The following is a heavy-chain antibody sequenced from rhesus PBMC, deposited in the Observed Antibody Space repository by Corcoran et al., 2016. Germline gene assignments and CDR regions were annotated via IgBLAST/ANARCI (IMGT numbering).Heavy chain of an antibody. Sequence: QVQLQESGPGLVKPSETLSLTCAVSGGSISSNYWRWIRQPPGQGLEWIGYVYGSSGSTYSNHSLKSRCTISTDTAKNQFSLKLSSVTAADTAVYDWARDWVTTVADDAFYFWGQGLRVTVSS. CDR2: VYGSSGST. CDR3: ARDWVTTVADDAFYF. V-gene: IGHV4-160*01. D-gene: IGHD4-29*01. J-gene: IGHJ3*01. CDR1: GGSISSNY.